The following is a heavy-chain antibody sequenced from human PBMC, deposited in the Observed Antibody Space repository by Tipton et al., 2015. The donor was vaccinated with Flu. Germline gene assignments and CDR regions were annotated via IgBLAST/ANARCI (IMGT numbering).Heavy chain of an antibody. V-gene: IGHV4-38-2*02. J-gene: IGHJ5*02. CDR3: ARDGAARGWFDP. D-gene: IGHD6-6*01. CDR2: FYHVGDT. Sequence: TLSLTCTVSGYSISSGYYCGWIRQPPGKGLEWIGSFYHVGDTYYNPSLKSRVTISVDMSKNQFSLKLRSVTAADTAVYYCARDGAARGWFDPWGQGTLVTVSS. CDR1: GYSISSGYY.